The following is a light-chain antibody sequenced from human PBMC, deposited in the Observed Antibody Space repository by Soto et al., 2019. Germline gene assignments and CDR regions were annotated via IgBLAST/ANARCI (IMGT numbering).Light chain of an antibody. Sequence: GDRVTITCRASQRISSWLAWYQQKPGKAPKLLIYAASSLQSGVPSRFSGSGSGTEFTLTISSLQPDDFATYYCQQYSSRWTFGQGTKVEIK. CDR1: QRISSW. V-gene: IGKV1-5*01. CDR3: QQYSSRWT. CDR2: AAS. J-gene: IGKJ1*01.